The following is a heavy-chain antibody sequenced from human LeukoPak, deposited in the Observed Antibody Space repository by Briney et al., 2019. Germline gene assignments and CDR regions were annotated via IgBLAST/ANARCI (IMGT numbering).Heavy chain of an antibody. CDR2: INPSGGST. V-gene: IGHV1-46*01. J-gene: IGHJ6*02. D-gene: IGHD6-13*01. CDR3: ARGGVMDIAAAGNYYYGMDV. Sequence: GASVKVSCKVSGYTLTELSMHWVRQAPGQGLEWMGIINPSGGSTSYAQKFQGRVTMTRDTSTSTVYMELSSLRSEDTAVYYCARGGVMDIAAAGNYYYGMDVWGQGTTVTVSS. CDR1: GYTLTELS.